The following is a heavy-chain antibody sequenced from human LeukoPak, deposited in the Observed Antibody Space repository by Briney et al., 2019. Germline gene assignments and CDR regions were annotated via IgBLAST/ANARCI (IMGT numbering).Heavy chain of an antibody. CDR1: GYTFTSYG. D-gene: IGHD6-19*01. Sequence: ASVKVSCKASGYTFTSYGISWVRQAPGQGLEWMGWISAYNGNTNYAQKLQGRVTMTTDTSTSTAHMELRSLRSDDTAVYYCARVYSSGWYYSLDYWGQGTLVTVSS. V-gene: IGHV1-18*01. CDR3: ARVYSSGWYYSLDY. CDR2: ISAYNGNT. J-gene: IGHJ4*02.